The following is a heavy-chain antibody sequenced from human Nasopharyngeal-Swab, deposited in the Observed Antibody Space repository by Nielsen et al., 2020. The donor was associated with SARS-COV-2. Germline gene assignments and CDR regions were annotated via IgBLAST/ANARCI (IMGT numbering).Heavy chain of an antibody. CDR1: GFTVTDAW. V-gene: IGHV3-15*01. CDR3: ATDRAASPVDH. CDR2: IKSERHGGTT. D-gene: IGHD6-25*01. J-gene: IGHJ4*02. Sequence: GESLKISCAASGFTVTDAWMSWVRQAPGKGLEWVGRIKSERHGGTTDYAATVKGRFTISRDDSKKTLFLQMDSLKIEDTALYYCATDRAASPVDHWGQGTLVTVSS.